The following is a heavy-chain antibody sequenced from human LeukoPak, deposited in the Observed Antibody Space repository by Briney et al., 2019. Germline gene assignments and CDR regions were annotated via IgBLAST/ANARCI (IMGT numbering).Heavy chain of an antibody. CDR3: ARGPKVVVPAAMVYYYYGMDV. CDR2: IKQDGSEK. Sequence: GGSLRLSCAASGFTFSSYWMSWVRQAPGKGLQWVANIKQDGSEKYYVDSVKGRFTISRDNAKNSLYLQMNSLRAEDTAVYYCARGPKVVVPAAMVYYYYGMDVWGKGTTVTVSS. J-gene: IGHJ6*04. V-gene: IGHV3-7*03. D-gene: IGHD2-2*01. CDR1: GFTFSSYW.